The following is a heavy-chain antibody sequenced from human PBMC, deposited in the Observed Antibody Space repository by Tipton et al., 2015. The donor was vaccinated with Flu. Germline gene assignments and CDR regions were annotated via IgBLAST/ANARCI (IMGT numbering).Heavy chain of an antibody. D-gene: IGHD6-13*01. J-gene: IGHJ5*02. CDR2: INSDGSST. V-gene: IGHV3-74*01. CDR1: GFTFSSYW. Sequence: SLRLSCAASGFTFSSYWMHWVRQAPGKGLVWVSRINSDGSSTSYADSVKGRFTICRDNAKNTLYLQMNSLRAEDTAVYYCARAQPPRIAAAARGNWFDPWGQRTLVPVSS. CDR3: ARAQPPRIAAAARGNWFDP.